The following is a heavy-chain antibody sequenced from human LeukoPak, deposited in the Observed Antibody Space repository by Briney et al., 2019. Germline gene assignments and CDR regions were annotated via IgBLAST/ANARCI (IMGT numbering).Heavy chain of an antibody. CDR3: ARVTNYYDILTGYYYDY. Sequence: PETLSLTCAVYGGSFSGYYWSWIRQPPGKGLEWIGEINHSGSTNYNPSLKSRVTISVDTSKNQFSLKLSSVTAADTAVYYCARVTNYYDILTGYYYDYWGQGTLVTVSS. J-gene: IGHJ4*02. D-gene: IGHD3-9*01. V-gene: IGHV4-34*01. CDR2: INHSGST. CDR1: GGSFSGYY.